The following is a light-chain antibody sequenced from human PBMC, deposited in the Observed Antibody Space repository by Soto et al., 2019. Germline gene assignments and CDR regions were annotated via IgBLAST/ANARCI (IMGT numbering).Light chain of an antibody. Sequence: EIGLTQSPGTLSLSPGEGATLSCRASQSVGISYVAWYQKKPGQAPGFLISGTYSRATGIPDRFRASGSDTDFTLTITRLEPEDFAVYYCQQWRSSPLTFGAGTKIEIK. J-gene: IGKJ4*01. CDR1: QSVGISY. V-gene: IGKV3-20*01. CDR2: GTY. CDR3: QQWRSSPLT.